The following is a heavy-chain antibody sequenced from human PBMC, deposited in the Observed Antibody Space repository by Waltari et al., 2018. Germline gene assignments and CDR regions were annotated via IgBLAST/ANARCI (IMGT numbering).Heavy chain of an antibody. CDR3: AQGFGEIFLFHH. J-gene: IGHJ1*01. D-gene: IGHD3-10*01. CDR2: FYHSGST. V-gene: IGHV4-38-2*01. Sequence: QVQLQESGPGLVKPSETLSLTCAVSGYSISSGYYWGWVRQPPGKGLEWIGSFYHSGSTYYNSSLQSRVTLSVDTSKNHFSLKLTSVTAADTAVYYCAQGFGEIFLFHHWGQGTLVTVSS. CDR1: GYSISSGYY.